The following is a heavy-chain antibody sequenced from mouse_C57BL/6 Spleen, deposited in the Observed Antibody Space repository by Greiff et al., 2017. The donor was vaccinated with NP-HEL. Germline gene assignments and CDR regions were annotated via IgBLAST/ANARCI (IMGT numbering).Heavy chain of an antibody. Sequence: QVQLQQSGPELVKPGASVKISCKASGYAFSSSWMNWVKQRPGKGLEWIGRIYPGDGDTNYNGKFKGKATLTADKSSSTAYMQLSSLTSEYSAVYFCARRGNYGGYYAMDYWGQGTSVTVSS. J-gene: IGHJ4*01. CDR1: GYAFSSSW. CDR2: IYPGDGDT. CDR3: ARRGNYGGYYAMDY. D-gene: IGHD2-1*01. V-gene: IGHV1-82*01.